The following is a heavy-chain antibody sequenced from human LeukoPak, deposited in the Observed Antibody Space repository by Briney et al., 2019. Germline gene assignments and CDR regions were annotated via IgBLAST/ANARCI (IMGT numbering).Heavy chain of an antibody. CDR2: IRYDGSNK. D-gene: IGHD1-26*01. Sequence: GGSLRLSCAASGFTFSDYYMSWIRQAPGKGLEWVAFIRYDGSNKYYADSVKGRFTISRDNSKNTLYLQMNSLRAEDTAVYYCAKVRRIVGATDYWGQGTLVTVSS. V-gene: IGHV3-30*02. CDR3: AKVRRIVGATDY. J-gene: IGHJ4*02. CDR1: GFTFSDYY.